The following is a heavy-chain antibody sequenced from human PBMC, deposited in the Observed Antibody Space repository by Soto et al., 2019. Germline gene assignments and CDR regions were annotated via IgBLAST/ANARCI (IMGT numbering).Heavy chain of an antibody. V-gene: IGHV1-69*13. CDR2: IIPIFGTA. CDR3: AAGTYYYGSGSPLYGMDV. CDR1: GGTFSSYA. D-gene: IGHD3-10*01. J-gene: IGHJ6*02. Sequence: SVKVSCKXSGGTFSSYAISWVRQAPGQGLEWMGGIIPIFGTANYAQKFQGRVTITADESTSTAYMELSSLRSEDTAVYYCAAGTYYYGSGSPLYGMDVWGQGTTVTVSS.